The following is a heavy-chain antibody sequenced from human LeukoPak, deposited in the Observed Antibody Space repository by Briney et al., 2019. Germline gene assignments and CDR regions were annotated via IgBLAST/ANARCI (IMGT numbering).Heavy chain of an antibody. CDR3: AKRLEVVATTIDY. D-gene: IGHD5-12*01. CDR1: GFTFSSHA. V-gene: IGHV3-23*01. J-gene: IGHJ4*02. CDR2: INSGGGST. Sequence: GGSLRLSCAASGFTFSSHAMNWVRQAPGKGLEWVSGINSGGGSTYYADSVKGRFTISRDNSKNTLYLQMNSLRGEDTAVYYCAKRLEVVATTIDYWGQGTLATVSS.